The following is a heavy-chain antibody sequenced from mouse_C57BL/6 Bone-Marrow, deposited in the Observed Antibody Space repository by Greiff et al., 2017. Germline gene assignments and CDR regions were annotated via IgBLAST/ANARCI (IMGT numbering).Heavy chain of an antibody. J-gene: IGHJ1*03. V-gene: IGHV1-53*01. CDR1: GYTFTSYW. Sequence: VQLQQPGTELVKPGASVKLSCKASGYTFTSYWMHWVKQRPGQGLEWIGNINPSNGGTNYNEKFKSKATLTVDKSSSTAYMQLSSLPSEDSAVYYCARRITTAVWYFDVWGTGTTVTVSS. CDR2: INPSNGGT. D-gene: IGHD1-2*01. CDR3: ARRITTAVWYFDV.